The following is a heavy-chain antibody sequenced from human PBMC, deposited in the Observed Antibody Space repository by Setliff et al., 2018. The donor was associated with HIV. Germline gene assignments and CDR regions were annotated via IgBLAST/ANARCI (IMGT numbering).Heavy chain of an antibody. CDR1: GESFSQYY. D-gene: IGHD1-1*01. Sequence: PSETLSLTCAVYGESFSQYYWTWIRQPPGKGLEWIGEINHSGSTNNDPSLKGRVTISVDTSRNQFSLELHSVTAADTAVYYCVRTYNDLENYYHHYYYMDVWGKGTTVTVSS. V-gene: IGHV4-34*01. J-gene: IGHJ6*03. CDR2: INHSGST. CDR3: VRTYNDLENYYHHYYYMDV.